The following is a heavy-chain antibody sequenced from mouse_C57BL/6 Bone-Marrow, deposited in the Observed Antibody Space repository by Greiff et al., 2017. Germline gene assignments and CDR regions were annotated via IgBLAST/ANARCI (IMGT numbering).Heavy chain of an antibody. CDR2: IDPENGDT. CDR3: TRDYYGTRFAY. J-gene: IGHJ3*01. CDR1: GFNIQDDY. Sequence: VQLQQSGAELVRPGASVKLSCTASGFNIQDDYMHWVKQRPEQGLEWIGWIDPENGDTEYASKFQGKATITADTSSNTAYLQLSSLTSEDTAVYYCTRDYYGTRFAYWGQGTLVTVSA. D-gene: IGHD1-1*01. V-gene: IGHV14-4*01.